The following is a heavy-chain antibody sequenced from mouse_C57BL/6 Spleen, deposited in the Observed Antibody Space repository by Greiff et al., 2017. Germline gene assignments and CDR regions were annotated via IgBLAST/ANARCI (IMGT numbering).Heavy chain of an antibody. CDR3: TREGYSNWFAY. Sequence: DVHLVESGEGLVKPGGSLKLSCAASGFTFSSYAMSWVRPTPETRLEWVAYISSGGDYIYYEDTVKGRFTISRDNARNTLYLQMISLKSEDTAMYYCTREGYSNWFAYWGQGTLVTVSA. J-gene: IGHJ3*01. CDR2: ISSGGDYI. CDR1: GFTFSSYA. V-gene: IGHV5-9-1*02. D-gene: IGHD2-5*01.